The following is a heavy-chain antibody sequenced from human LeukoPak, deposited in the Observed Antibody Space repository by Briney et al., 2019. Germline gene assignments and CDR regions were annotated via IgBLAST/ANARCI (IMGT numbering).Heavy chain of an antibody. CDR1: GFTFSTYV. CDR2: IWYDGSKK. Sequence: PGRSLRLSCAVSGFTFSTYVMHWVRQAPGKGLEWVAVIWYDGSKKDYADSVKGRFTISRDNSKNTLYLQMNSLRAEDTAVYYCAREMNYGDYFDYWGQGTLVTVSS. J-gene: IGHJ4*02. CDR3: AREMNYGDYFDY. D-gene: IGHD4-17*01. V-gene: IGHV3-33*01.